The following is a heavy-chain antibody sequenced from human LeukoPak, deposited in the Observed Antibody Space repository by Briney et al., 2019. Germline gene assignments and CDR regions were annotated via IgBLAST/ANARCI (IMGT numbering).Heavy chain of an antibody. CDR3: ARGVYGDLSTIDY. Sequence: ASVKVSCKASGYTFTSYAMHWVRQAPGQRLEWMGWINAGNGNTKYSQEFQGRVTITRDTSASTAYMGLSSLRSEDMAVYYCARGVYGDLSTIDYWGQGTLVTVSS. V-gene: IGHV1-3*03. CDR1: GYTFTSYA. J-gene: IGHJ4*02. D-gene: IGHD4-17*01. CDR2: INAGNGNT.